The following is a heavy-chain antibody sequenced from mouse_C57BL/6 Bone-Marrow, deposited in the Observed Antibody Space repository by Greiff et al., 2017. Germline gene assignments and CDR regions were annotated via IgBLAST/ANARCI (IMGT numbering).Heavy chain of an antibody. Sequence: VKLVESGAELVKPGASVKMSCKASGYTFTTYPIEWMKQNHGQSLEWIGYFHPYNDDTKYNEKFKGKATLTVEKSSSTVCLELSRLTSADSAVKYCERRRNYYAMDYWGQGTSVTVSS. CDR3: ERRRNYYAMDY. J-gene: IGHJ4*01. CDR1: GYTFTTYP. CDR2: FHPYNDDT. V-gene: IGHV1-47*01.